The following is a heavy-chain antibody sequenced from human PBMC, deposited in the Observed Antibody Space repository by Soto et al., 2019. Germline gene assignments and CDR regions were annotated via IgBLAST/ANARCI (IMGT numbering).Heavy chain of an antibody. CDR2: ISYDGSNK. J-gene: IGHJ6*02. V-gene: IGHV3-30*18. Sequence: GGSLRLSCAASGFTFSSYGMHWVRQAPGKGLEWVAVISYDGSNKYYADSVKGRFTISRDNSKNTLYLQMNSLRAEDTAVYYCAKALLLRFLLDYYYGMDVWGQGTTVTV. CDR3: AKALLLRFLLDYYYGMDV. D-gene: IGHD3-3*01. CDR1: GFTFSSYG.